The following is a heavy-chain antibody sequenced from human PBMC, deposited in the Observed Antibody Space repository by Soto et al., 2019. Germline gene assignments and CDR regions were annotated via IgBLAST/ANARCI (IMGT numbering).Heavy chain of an antibody. CDR2: ISPYNGDT. J-gene: IGHJ4*02. CDR1: GYTFSSYG. Sequence: ASVKVSCKASGYTFSSYGISWVRQAPGQGLEWMGWISPYNGDTNYAQKLQGRVTMTTDTSTRTAYMELRSLRSDDTAVYYCARDGSFDYKGLDFWGQGTLATASS. CDR3: ARDGSFDYKGLDF. V-gene: IGHV1-18*01. D-gene: IGHD1-26*01.